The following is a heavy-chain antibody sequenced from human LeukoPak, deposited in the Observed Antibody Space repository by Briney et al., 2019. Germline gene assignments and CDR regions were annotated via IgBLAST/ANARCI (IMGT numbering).Heavy chain of an antibody. CDR3: ARISSGWYGLDY. J-gene: IGHJ4*02. CDR2: ISSSSSYI. D-gene: IGHD6-19*01. CDR1: GFTFSSYS. V-gene: IGHV3-21*01. Sequence: GGSLRLSCAASGFTFSSYSMNWFRQAPGKGLEWVSSISSSSSYIYYADSVKGRFTISRDNAKNSLYLQMNSLRAEDTAVYYCARISSGWYGLDYWGQGTLVTVSS.